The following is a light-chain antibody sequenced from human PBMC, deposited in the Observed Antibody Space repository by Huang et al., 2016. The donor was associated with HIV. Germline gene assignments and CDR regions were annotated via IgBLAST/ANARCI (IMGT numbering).Light chain of an antibody. Sequence: EIVLTQSPATLSLSPGESATLSCRTSQSIFNYLAWYQQRPGQAPRLLIYEASNRATGVSARFSGSGSGTDFALTISNLEPEDFAVYYCQQRSAWPRTFGQGTKLEI. CDR2: EAS. V-gene: IGKV3-11*01. CDR1: QSIFNY. J-gene: IGKJ2*01. CDR3: QQRSAWPRT.